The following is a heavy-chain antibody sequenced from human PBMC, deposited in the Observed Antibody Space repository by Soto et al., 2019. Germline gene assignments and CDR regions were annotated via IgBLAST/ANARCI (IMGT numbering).Heavy chain of an antibody. D-gene: IGHD3-3*01. J-gene: IGHJ6*02. CDR2: INAGNGNT. CDR1: GYTFTSYA. Sequence: ASVKVSCKASGYTFTSYAMHWVRQAPGQRLEWMGWINAGNGNTKYSQKFQGRVTITRDTSASTAYMELSSLRSEDTAVYYCARDPGQYYDFWSGYYRNYYGMDVWGQGXTVTVSS. CDR3: ARDPGQYYDFWSGYYRNYYGMDV. V-gene: IGHV1-3*01.